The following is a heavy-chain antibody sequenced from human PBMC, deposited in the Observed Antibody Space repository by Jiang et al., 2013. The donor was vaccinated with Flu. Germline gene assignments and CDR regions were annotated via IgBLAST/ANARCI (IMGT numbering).Heavy chain of an antibody. J-gene: IGHJ3*02. CDR3: ARDLRLFHAFRI. V-gene: IGHV4-61*01. Sequence: PGLVKPSETLSLTCTVSGGSVNSGSYYWSWVRQPPGKGLEWIGYVYYSGNTNYNPSLKSRATISLDTSKNQFSLQLTSVTAVDTAVYYCARDLRLFHAFRIWGQGTMVTVSS. CDR2: VYYSGNT. CDR1: GGSVNSGSYY. D-gene: IGHD3-22*01.